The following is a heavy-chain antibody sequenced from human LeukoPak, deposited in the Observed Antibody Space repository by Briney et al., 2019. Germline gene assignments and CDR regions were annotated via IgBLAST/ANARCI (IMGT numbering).Heavy chain of an antibody. CDR1: GGSISSYY. V-gene: IGHV4-59*01. Sequence: RPSETLSLTCTVSGGSISSYYWSWIRQPPGKGLEWLGYIYYSGSTNYNPSLKSRVTISVDTSKNQFSLKLSSVTAADTAVYYCARDSARIAAAGTFDPWGQGTLVTVSS. CDR2: IYYSGST. CDR3: ARDSARIAAAGTFDP. J-gene: IGHJ5*02. D-gene: IGHD6-13*01.